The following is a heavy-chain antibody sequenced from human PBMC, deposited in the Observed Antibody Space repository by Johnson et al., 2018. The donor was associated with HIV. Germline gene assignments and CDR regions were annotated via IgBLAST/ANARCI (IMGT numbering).Heavy chain of an antibody. D-gene: IGHD6-19*01. CDR2: IRYAGSNK. CDR3: AKGAQWLPSDAFDI. V-gene: IGHV3-30*02. J-gene: IGHJ3*02. Sequence: QVQLVESGGGVVQPGGSLRLSCAASGFTFSSYGMHWVRQAPGKGLEWVAFIRYAGSNKYYADSVKGRFTISRDNSKNTLYLQMNSLRAEDTAVYYCAKGAQWLPSDAFDIWGQGTMVTVSS. CDR1: GFTFSSYG.